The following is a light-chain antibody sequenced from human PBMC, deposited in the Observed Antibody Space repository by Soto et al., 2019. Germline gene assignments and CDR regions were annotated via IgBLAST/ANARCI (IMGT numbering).Light chain of an antibody. CDR1: QSVSRN. V-gene: IGKV3-15*01. Sequence: EIVMTQAPATLSVSPGERATLSCRASQSVSRNLAWYQQKPGQAPRLLMYDASTRATGIPVRFSGSGSGTEFTLTINSLQSEDFAVYFCQQYNHWPMGMYPFGQGNKLDIK. J-gene: IGKJ2*01. CDR3: QQYNHWPMGMYP. CDR2: DAS.